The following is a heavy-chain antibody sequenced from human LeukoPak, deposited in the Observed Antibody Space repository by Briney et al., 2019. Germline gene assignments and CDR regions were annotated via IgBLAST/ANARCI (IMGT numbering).Heavy chain of an antibody. J-gene: IGHJ4*02. Sequence: SQTLSLTCTVSGGSVSSGSYCWRWIRQPPGKGLEWIGDINHSGSTNYNPSLKSRITVSVDTSKNQFSLKLSSVTAADTAVYYCARRRLWFGELPIDYWGQGTLVTVSS. D-gene: IGHD3-10*01. CDR2: INHSGST. V-gene: IGHV4-39*07. CDR3: ARRRLWFGELPIDY. CDR1: GGSVSSGSYC.